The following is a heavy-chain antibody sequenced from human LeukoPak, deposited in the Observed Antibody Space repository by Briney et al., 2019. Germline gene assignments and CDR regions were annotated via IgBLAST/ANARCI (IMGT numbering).Heavy chain of an antibody. CDR2: IYPGDSDT. CDR1: GYSFTSYW. CDR3: ARRAYYYDSSGYYSDYFDY. D-gene: IGHD3-22*01. Sequence: GESLKISCKGSGYSFTSYWIGWVRKMPGKGLEWMGIIYPGDSDTRYSPSFQGQVTISADKSISTAYLQWSSLKASDTAMYYCARRAYYYDSSGYYSDYFDYWGQGTLVTVSS. V-gene: IGHV5-51*01. J-gene: IGHJ4*02.